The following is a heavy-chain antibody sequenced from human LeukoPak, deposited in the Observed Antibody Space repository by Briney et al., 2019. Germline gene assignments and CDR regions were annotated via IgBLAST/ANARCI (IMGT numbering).Heavy chain of an antibody. D-gene: IGHD3-22*01. CDR2: ISYDGSNK. Sequence: PGRSLRLSCAASGFTFSSYGMHWVRQAPGKGLEWVAVISYDGSNKHYADSVKGRFTISRDNSKNTLYLQMNSLRAEDTAVYYCASQPDYYDSSGYYYGDWGQGTLVTVSS. CDR1: GFTFSSYG. J-gene: IGHJ4*02. V-gene: IGHV3-30*03. CDR3: ASQPDYYDSSGYYYGD.